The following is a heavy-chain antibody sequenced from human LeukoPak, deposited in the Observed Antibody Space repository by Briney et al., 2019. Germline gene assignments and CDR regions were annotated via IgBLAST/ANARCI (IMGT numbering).Heavy chain of an antibody. V-gene: IGHV4-39*01. J-gene: IGHJ3*01. Sequence: PSETLSLTCTVSGGSISSSSYYWGWIRQPPGKGLEWIGSIYYSGSIYYNASLKSRVTIYVDTSKNQFSLKLSSVTAADTAVYYCATQYRGAIRGGAFDVWGQGTMVTVS. CDR3: ATQYRGAIRGGAFDV. CDR2: IYYSGSI. D-gene: IGHD1-26*01. CDR1: GGSISSSSYY.